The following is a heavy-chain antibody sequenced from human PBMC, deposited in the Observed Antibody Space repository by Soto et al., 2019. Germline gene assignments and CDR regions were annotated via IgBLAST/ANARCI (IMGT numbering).Heavy chain of an antibody. CDR3: ARIGTGYYYMDV. V-gene: IGHV3-74*01. CDR1: GFTFSSYW. J-gene: IGHJ6*03. CDR2: ITSDGSRT. Sequence: EVQLVESGGGLVQPGGSLRLSCAASGFTFSSYWMHWVRQAPGEGLRWVSRITSDGSRTTYADSVKGRITISRDNAKNTVYLQMNSLSAEDTAVYYCARIGTGYYYMDVWGKGTTVTVSS. D-gene: IGHD1-1*01.